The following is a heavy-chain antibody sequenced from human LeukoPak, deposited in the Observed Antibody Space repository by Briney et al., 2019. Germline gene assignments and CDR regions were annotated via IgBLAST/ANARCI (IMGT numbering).Heavy chain of an antibody. Sequence: ASVTVSCKASGYAFNTFGISWVRQAPGQGLEWVGWISAYDGNTHYPLNLQGRVTMTTDTSTNTAYMELTNLISDDTAVYYCARTTFLGSTYFQHWGQGTLVTVSS. CDR2: ISAYDGNT. V-gene: IGHV1-18*01. CDR1: GYAFNTFG. CDR3: ARTTFLGSTYFQH. D-gene: IGHD1-26*01. J-gene: IGHJ1*01.